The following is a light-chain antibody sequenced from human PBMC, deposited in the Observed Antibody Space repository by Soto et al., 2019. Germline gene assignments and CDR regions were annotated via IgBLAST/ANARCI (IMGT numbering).Light chain of an antibody. CDR2: DAS. V-gene: IGKV1-5*01. CDR3: HQYNSYWT. Sequence: DIQRTQSPSTLSASVGDRVTITCRASPSISSWLAWYQQKPGKAPNLLIYDASSLESGVPSRFSGSGSGTESTLTISSLKPDDFATYYCHQYNSYWTFGQGTKVDIK. J-gene: IGKJ1*01. CDR1: PSISSW.